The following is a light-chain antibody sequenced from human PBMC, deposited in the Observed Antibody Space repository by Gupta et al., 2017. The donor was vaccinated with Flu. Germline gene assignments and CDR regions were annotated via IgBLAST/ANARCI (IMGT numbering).Light chain of an antibody. CDR1: QSIGDF. CDR3: QQTYNTLWT. V-gene: IGKV1-39*01. CDR2: AAS. Sequence: IHITQSPSSLSASVGDRVTFSFLARQSIGDFLNWYQQKPGKAPKLLITAASNLESGVPSRFRACAPPICLTLTVSWRQPEDVATYYCQQTYNTLWTFGEGTKV. J-gene: IGKJ1*01.